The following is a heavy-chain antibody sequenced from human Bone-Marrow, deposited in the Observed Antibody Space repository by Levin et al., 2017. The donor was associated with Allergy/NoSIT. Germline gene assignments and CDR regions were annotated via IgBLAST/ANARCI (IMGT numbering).Heavy chain of an antibody. Sequence: GGSLRLSCAASGFNFSNYWMTWVRQAPGKGLEWVANIKEDGSEKYYMDSVKGRFTISRDNAKNSLYLQMNSLRAEDTALYYCARQDFDSWGQGTLVTVSS. CDR3: ARQDFDS. CDR2: IKEDGSEK. CDR1: GFNFSNYW. J-gene: IGHJ4*02. V-gene: IGHV3-7*01.